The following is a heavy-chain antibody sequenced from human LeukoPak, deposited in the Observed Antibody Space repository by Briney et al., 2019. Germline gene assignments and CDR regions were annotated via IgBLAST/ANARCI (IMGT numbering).Heavy chain of an antibody. CDR2: IKQDGSEK. V-gene: IGHV3-7*01. Sequence: PGGSLRLSCAASGFTFSSYAIHWVRQAPGKGLEWVANIKQDGSEKYYVDSVKGRSTISRDNAKNSLYLQMNSLRAEDTAVYYCARGARYYYYGMDVWGQGTTVTVSS. D-gene: IGHD6-6*01. CDR3: ARGARYYYYGMDV. J-gene: IGHJ6*02. CDR1: GFTFSSYA.